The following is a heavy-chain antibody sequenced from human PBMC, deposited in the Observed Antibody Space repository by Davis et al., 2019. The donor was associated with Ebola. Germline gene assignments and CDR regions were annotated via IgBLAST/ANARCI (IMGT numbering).Heavy chain of an antibody. CDR3: ARVHTYYYDTGTATGFDY. J-gene: IGHJ4*02. D-gene: IGHD3-22*01. Sequence: GESLKISCAASAFTFSSYAMHWVRQAPGKGLEWVAVISYDGSNKYYADSVKGRFTISRDNSKNTLYLQMNSLRTEDTAVYYCARVHTYYYDTGTATGFDYWGQGTLVTVSS. V-gene: IGHV3-30-3*01. CDR1: AFTFSSYA. CDR2: ISYDGSNK.